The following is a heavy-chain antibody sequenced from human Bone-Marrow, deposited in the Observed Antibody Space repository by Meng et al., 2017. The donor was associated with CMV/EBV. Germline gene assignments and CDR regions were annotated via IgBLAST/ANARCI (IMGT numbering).Heavy chain of an antibody. V-gene: IGHV3-21*01. D-gene: IGHD5-12*01. J-gene: IGHJ6*02. CDR3: ALQWATSFYYGMDV. CDR2: ISSSNNYI. CDR1: GFTTSSYS. Sequence: GGSLRLSCAASGFTTSSYSMNWVRQAPGKGLEWVSSISSSNNYIYYADSMKGRFTISRDNAKNSLYLQMNSLRAEDTAVYYCALQWATSFYYGMDVWGQGTTVTVSS.